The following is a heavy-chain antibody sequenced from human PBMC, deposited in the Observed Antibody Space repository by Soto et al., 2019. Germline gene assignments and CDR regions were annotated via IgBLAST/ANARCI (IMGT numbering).Heavy chain of an antibody. D-gene: IGHD3-10*01. CDR1: GFTVSSNY. J-gene: IGHJ5*02. V-gene: IGHV3-53*01. Sequence: GGSLRLSCAASGFTVSSNYMSWVRQAPGKGLEWVSVIYSGGSTYYADSVKGRFTISRDNSKDTLYLQMNSLRAEDTAVYYCASTYYYGSGCYHWGQGTLVTVSS. CDR2: IYSGGST. CDR3: ASTYYYGSGCYH.